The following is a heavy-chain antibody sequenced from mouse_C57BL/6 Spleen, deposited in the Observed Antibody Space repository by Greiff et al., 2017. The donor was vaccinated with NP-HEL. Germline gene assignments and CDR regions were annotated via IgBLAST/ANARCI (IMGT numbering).Heavy chain of an antibody. J-gene: IGHJ2*01. V-gene: IGHV1-82*01. CDR3: ARSGHYSNNDY. D-gene: IGHD2-5*01. CDR1: GYAFSSSW. CDR2: IYPGDGDT. Sequence: VQLQQSGPELVKPGASVKISCKASGYAFSSSWMNWVKQSPGKGLEWIGRIYPGDGDTKYNGKFKGKATLTADTSSSTAYMQLSSLTSEDSAVYFCARSGHYSNNDYWGQGTTLTVSS.